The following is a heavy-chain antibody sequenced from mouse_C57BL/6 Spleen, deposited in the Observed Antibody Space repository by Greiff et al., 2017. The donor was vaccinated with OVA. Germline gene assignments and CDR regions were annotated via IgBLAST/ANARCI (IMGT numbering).Heavy chain of an antibody. CDR3: TRRGTGYDFDY. D-gene: IGHD4-1*01. CDR2: IDPSDSYT. V-gene: IGHV1-50*01. Sequence: VQLQQPGAELVKPGASVKLSCKASGYTFTSYWMPWVHQRPGQGLEWIGEIDPSDSYTNYNQKFHGKATLTVDTSSSTAYMQISGLTAEDSAVYYCTRRGTGYDFDYWGQGTTLTVSS. J-gene: IGHJ2*01. CDR1: GYTFTSYW.